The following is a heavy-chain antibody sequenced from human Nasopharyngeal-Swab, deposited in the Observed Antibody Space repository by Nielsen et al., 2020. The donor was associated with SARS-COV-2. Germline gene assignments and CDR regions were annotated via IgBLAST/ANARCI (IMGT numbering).Heavy chain of an antibody. V-gene: IGHV3-74*01. CDR1: GFSFSSYW. CDR3: ARAHNSWPAFFDY. J-gene: IGHJ4*02. Sequence: GESLKSSCAASGFSFSSYWMHWVRQAPGKGLVWVSRINSDGSYTSYADSVKGRFTISRDNAKNTLYLQMNSLRAEDTAVYYCARAHNSWPAFFDYWGQGTLVTVSS. CDR2: INSDGSYT. D-gene: IGHD6-13*01.